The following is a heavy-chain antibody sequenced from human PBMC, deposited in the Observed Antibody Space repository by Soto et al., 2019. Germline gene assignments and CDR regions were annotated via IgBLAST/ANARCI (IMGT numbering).Heavy chain of an antibody. J-gene: IGHJ4*02. CDR2: VSTYNGDT. D-gene: IGHD3-3*01. CDR3: ARGHYDFWSGYPFEY. CDR1: GYTFSNYG. V-gene: IGHV1-18*04. Sequence: GSSVKFSCKASGYTFSNYGIYWLRQAPGQGLEWLGWVSTYNGDTNYAQKFHDRVTMTTHTSTNTASMELRSLKSDDTAVYYCARGHYDFWSGYPFEYWGQGTSVTVSA.